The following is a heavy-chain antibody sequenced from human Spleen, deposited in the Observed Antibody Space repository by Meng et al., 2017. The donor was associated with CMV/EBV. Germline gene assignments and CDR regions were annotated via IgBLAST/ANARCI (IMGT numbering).Heavy chain of an antibody. Sequence: SETLSLTCTVSGVSISSYYWSWIRQPPGKGLEWIGYISYNGRTNYNPSLKSRVTISVDTSKNQFSLKVSSVTAADTAVYYCAKTTSGDAFDIWGQGTMVTVSS. J-gene: IGHJ3*02. CDR1: GVSISSYY. D-gene: IGHD1-1*01. V-gene: IGHV4-59*01. CDR3: AKTTSGDAFDI. CDR2: ISYNGRT.